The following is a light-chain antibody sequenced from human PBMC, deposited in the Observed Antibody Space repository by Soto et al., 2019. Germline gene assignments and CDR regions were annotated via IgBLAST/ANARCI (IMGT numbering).Light chain of an antibody. CDR3: QQYASFSST. Sequence: DIQMTQSPSTLSASVGDRVTITCRASQRINSWLAWYQQKPGKAPKVLIYDGSSLESGVPSRFSGSGSGTEFTLTINSLQPDDFATYYCQQYASFSSTFGLGTKV. J-gene: IGKJ2*01. CDR2: DGS. V-gene: IGKV1-5*01. CDR1: QRINSW.